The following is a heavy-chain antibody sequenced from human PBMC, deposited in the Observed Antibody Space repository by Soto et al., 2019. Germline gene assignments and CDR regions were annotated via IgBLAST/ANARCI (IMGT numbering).Heavy chain of an antibody. CDR3: ARDLMDAYSSGWS. CDR2: INAGNGNT. Sequence: ASVKVSCKASGYTFTSYAMHWVRQAPGQRLEWMGWINAGNGNTKYSQKFQGRVTITRDTSASTAYMELSSLRSEDTAVYYCARDLMDAYSSGWSWGQGTLVTVSS. CDR1: GYTFTSYA. J-gene: IGHJ5*02. V-gene: IGHV1-3*01. D-gene: IGHD6-19*01.